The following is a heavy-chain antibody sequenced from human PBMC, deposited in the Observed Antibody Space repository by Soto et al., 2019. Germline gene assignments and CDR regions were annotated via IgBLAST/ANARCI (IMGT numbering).Heavy chain of an antibody. V-gene: IGHV3-30*03. Sequence: QVQLVESGGGVVQPGRSLRLSCAASGFTFSSYGMHWVRQAPGKGLEWVAVISYDGSNKYYADSVKGRFTISRDNSKNTLYLQMNSLRAEDTAVYYCARRDGYKTAPFDYWGQGTLVTVSS. D-gene: IGHD5-12*01. CDR2: ISYDGSNK. CDR1: GFTFSSYG. J-gene: IGHJ4*02. CDR3: ARRDGYKTAPFDY.